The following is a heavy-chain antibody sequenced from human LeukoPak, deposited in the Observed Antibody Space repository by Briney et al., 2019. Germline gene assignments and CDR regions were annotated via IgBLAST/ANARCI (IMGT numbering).Heavy chain of an antibody. J-gene: IGHJ6*02. CDR3: ARDSGLRRWELSTIYNYGMDV. V-gene: IGHV4-30-4*08. Sequence: SETLSLTCTVSGGSISSSESHWSWIRQPPEKGLEWIGYISYSGGTSYNPSLRSRLTMSLVTSNNQVSLKLSSVTAADTAVYYCARDSGLRRWELSTIYNYGMDVWGQGTTVTVSS. CDR1: GGSISSSESH. CDR2: ISYSGGT. D-gene: IGHD1-26*01.